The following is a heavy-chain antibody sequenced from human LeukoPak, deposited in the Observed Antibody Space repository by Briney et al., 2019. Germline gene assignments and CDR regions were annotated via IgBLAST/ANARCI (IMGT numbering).Heavy chain of an antibody. CDR3: ARGQRDYYYGMDV. D-gene: IGHD1-1*01. Sequence: GGSLRLPCAASGFTFSSYWMSWVRQAPGKGLEWAANIKQDGSEKYYVDSVKGRFTISRDNAKNSLYLQMNSLRAEDTAVYYCARGQRDYYYGMDVWGKGTTVTVSS. CDR2: IKQDGSEK. CDR1: GFTFSSYW. V-gene: IGHV3-7*03. J-gene: IGHJ6*04.